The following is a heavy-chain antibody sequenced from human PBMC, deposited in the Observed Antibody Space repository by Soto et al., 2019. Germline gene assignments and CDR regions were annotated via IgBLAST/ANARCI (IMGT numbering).Heavy chain of an antibody. Sequence: QVQLVQSGAEVKKPGASVKVSCKASGYTFTSYGISWVRQAPGQGLEWMGWISAYNGNTNYAQKLQGRVTMTTDTSTSTAYMELRGLRSDDTAVYYCARDGDIVLVPAALRLYYFDYWGQGTLVTVSS. D-gene: IGHD2-2*01. J-gene: IGHJ4*02. CDR3: ARDGDIVLVPAALRLYYFDY. CDR2: ISAYNGNT. CDR1: GYTFTSYG. V-gene: IGHV1-18*01.